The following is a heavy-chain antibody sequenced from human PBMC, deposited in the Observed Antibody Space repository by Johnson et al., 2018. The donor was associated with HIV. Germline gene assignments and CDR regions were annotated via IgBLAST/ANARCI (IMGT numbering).Heavy chain of an antibody. V-gene: IGHV3-9*01. Sequence: VQLVESGGGVVQPGRSLRLSCAASGFTFDDYAMHWVRQAPGKGLEWVSGISWNGGSTGHADSVKGRFTISRDNAKNSLYLQMNSLRAEDTAVYYCARDRGWELLLGAFDIWGQGTMVTVSS. J-gene: IGHJ3*02. CDR1: GFTFDDYA. CDR2: ISWNGGST. CDR3: ARDRGWELLLGAFDI. D-gene: IGHD1-26*01.